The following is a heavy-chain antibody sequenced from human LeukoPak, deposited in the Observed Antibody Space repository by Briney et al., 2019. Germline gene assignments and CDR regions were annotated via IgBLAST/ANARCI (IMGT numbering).Heavy chain of an antibody. CDR2: INPNSGGT. Sequence: ASVKVSCKASGYTFTGYYMHWVRQAPGQGLEWMGRINPNSGGTNYAQKFQGRVTMTRDTSISTAYMELSRLRSDDTAVYYCARVSSSWYYYFDYWGRGTLVTVSS. CDR3: ARVSSSWYYYFDY. V-gene: IGHV1-2*06. J-gene: IGHJ4*02. CDR1: GYTFTGYY. D-gene: IGHD6-13*01.